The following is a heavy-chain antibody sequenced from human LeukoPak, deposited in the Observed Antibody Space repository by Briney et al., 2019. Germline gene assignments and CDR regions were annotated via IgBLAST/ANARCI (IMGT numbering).Heavy chain of an antibody. Sequence: GGSLRLSCAASGFTFSDYYMDWVRQAPGKGLEWVGRTRNKANSYTTEYAASVKGRFTISRDDSKNSLYLQMNSLKTEDTAVYYCASITLRGYSYGYDYWGQGTLVTVSS. CDR1: GFTFSDYY. J-gene: IGHJ4*02. D-gene: IGHD5-18*01. V-gene: IGHV3-72*01. CDR3: ASITLRGYSYGYDY. CDR2: TRNKANSYTT.